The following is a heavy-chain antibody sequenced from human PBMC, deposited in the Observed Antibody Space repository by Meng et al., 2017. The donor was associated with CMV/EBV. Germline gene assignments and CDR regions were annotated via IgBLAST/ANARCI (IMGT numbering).Heavy chain of an antibody. Sequence: GGSLRLSCAASRFTFSSYSMNWVRQAPGKGLEWVSSISSSSSYIYYADSVKGRFTISRDNAKNSLYLQMNSLRAEDTAVYYCARASTELELLSGFDYWGQGTLVTVSS. CDR3: ARASTELELLSGFDY. CDR1: RFTFSSYS. V-gene: IGHV3-21*01. J-gene: IGHJ4*02. D-gene: IGHD1-7*01. CDR2: ISSSSSYI.